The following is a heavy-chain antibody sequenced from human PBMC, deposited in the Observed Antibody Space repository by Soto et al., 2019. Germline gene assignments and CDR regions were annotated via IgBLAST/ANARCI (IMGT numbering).Heavy chain of an antibody. CDR3: ARLCAPPFCDYYYGMDV. Sequence: KPSETLSLTCAFSGGSIISSNWWSWVRQPPGKGLEWIGEIYHSGSTNYNPSLKSRVTISVDKSKNQFSLKLSSVTAADTAVYYCARLCAPPFCDYYYGMDVWGQGTTVTVSS. J-gene: IGHJ6*02. D-gene: IGHD2-21*01. CDR2: IYHSGST. CDR1: GGSIISSNW. V-gene: IGHV4-4*02.